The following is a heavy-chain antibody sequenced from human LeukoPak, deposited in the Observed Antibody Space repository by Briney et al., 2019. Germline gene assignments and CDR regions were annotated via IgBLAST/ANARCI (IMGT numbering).Heavy chain of an antibody. Sequence: PSETLSLTCAVYGGSFSGCYWSWIRQPPGKGLEWIGEINHSGSTNYNPSLKSRVTISVDTSKNQFSLKLSSVTAADTAVYYCARGSYSYGYRTYYFDYWGQGTLVTVSS. D-gene: IGHD5-18*01. J-gene: IGHJ4*02. CDR2: INHSGST. CDR1: GGSFSGCY. CDR3: ARGSYSYGYRTYYFDY. V-gene: IGHV4-34*01.